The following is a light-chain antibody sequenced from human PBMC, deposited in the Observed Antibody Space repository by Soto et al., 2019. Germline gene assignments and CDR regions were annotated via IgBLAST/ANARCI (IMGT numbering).Light chain of an antibody. J-gene: IGLJ1*01. CDR2: DVS. CDR3: CSYTTSNTRQIV. V-gene: IGLV2-14*01. CDR1: SSDVGGYNY. Sequence: HSVLNQPSSVFGSPGQSITISFTGTSSDVGGYNYFSWYQQHPGKAPKFMIYDVSNRPSGVSNRFSGSKSGNTASLTISGLRAEDEADYYCCSYTTSNTRQIVFGTGTKVTVL.